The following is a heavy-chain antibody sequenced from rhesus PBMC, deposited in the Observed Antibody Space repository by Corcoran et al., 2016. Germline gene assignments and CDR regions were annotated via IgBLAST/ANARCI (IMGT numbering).Heavy chain of an antibody. CDR3: AKNRGIGWFGYGLDS. J-gene: IGHJ6*01. CDR2: ISGSDGRT. D-gene: IGHD6-31*01. V-gene: IGHV4-160*01. Sequence: QVQLQESGPGLVKPSETLSLTCTVSCDSLSSSLWTWVLHPPGTGLEWSGRISGSDGRTKYNPSLKSRVTISTDTTKNQVSLNLNSVTAADTAVYFCAKNRGIGWFGYGLDSWGQGVLVTVSS. CDR1: CDSLSSSL.